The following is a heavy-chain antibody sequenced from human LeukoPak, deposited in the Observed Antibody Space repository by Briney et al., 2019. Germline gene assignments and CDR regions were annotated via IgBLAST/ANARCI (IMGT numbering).Heavy chain of an antibody. Sequence: SETLSLTCTVSGGSISSYYWSWIRQPPGKGLEWIGYIYYSGSTNYNPSLKSRVTISVDTSKNQFSLKLSSVTAADTAVYYCARDYCRGGSCYYDYWGQGTLVTVSS. D-gene: IGHD2-15*01. V-gene: IGHV4-59*01. CDR3: ARDYCRGGSCYYDY. CDR2: IYYSGST. CDR1: GGSISSYY. J-gene: IGHJ4*02.